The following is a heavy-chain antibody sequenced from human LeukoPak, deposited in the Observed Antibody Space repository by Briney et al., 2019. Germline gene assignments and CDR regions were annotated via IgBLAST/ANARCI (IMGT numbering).Heavy chain of an antibody. CDR2: IYTSGST. CDR3: ARETIFGVEFDY. CDR1: GGAISSYY. V-gene: IGHV4-4*07. J-gene: IGHJ4*02. D-gene: IGHD3-3*01. Sequence: SGTLSLTCAVPGGAISSYYWSWIRQPAGKGLEWIGRIYTSGSTNYNPSLKSRVTMSVDTSKNQFSLKLSSVTAADTAVYYCARETIFGVEFDYWGQGTLVTVSS.